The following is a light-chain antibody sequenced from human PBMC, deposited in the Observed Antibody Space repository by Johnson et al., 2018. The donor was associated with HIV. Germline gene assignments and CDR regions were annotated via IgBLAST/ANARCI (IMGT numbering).Light chain of an antibody. J-gene: IGLJ1*01. Sequence: QSVLTQPPSVSAAPGQKVTISCSGSSSNIGNNYVSWYQQLPGTAPKLLIYENNMRPSGIPDRFSGSKSGTSATLDITGLPTGDEADYYCGTWDSSLRVGFFGTGTKVTVL. CDR3: GTWDSSLRVGF. CDR1: SSNIGNNY. V-gene: IGLV1-51*02. CDR2: ENN.